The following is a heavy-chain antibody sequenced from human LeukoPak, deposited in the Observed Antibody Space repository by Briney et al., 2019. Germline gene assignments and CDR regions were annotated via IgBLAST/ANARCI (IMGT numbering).Heavy chain of an antibody. CDR2: ISSSSYI. CDR3: ARQTGTFYYFDY. D-gene: IGHD1-7*01. J-gene: IGHJ4*02. V-gene: IGHV3-21*01. Sequence: PGGSLRLSCAASGFTFSSYSMNWVRQAPGKGLEWVSSISSSSYIYYADSVKGRFTISRDNAKNSLYLQMNSLRAEDTAVYYCARQTGTFYYFDYWGQGTLVTVSS. CDR1: GFTFSSYS.